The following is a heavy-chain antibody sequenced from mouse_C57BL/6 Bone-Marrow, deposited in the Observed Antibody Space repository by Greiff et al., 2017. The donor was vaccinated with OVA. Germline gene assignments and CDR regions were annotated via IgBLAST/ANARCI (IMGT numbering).Heavy chain of an antibody. J-gene: IGHJ4*01. CDR2: IDPNSGGT. CDR1: GYTFTSYW. Sequence: VQLQQPGAELVKPGASVKLSCKASGYTFTSYWMHWVKQRPGRGLEWIGRIDPNSGGTKYNEKFKSKATLTVDKPSSTAYMQLSSLTSEDSAVYYCARPWLRRAYYYAMDYWGQGTSVTVSS. V-gene: IGHV1-72*01. CDR3: ARPWLRRAYYYAMDY. D-gene: IGHD2-2*01.